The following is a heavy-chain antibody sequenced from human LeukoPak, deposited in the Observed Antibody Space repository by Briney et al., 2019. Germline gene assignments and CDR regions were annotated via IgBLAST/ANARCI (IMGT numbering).Heavy chain of an antibody. J-gene: IGHJ4*02. CDR3: ARDRWFDC. V-gene: IGHV4-59*01. CDR2: IYYRGST. D-gene: IGHD6-13*01. CDR1: GGSISNYY. Sequence: SETLSLTCTVSGGSISNYYWSWIRQPPGKGLEWIGNIYYRGSTNYNPSLKSRVSISLDTFKNQFSLKLTSMTAADTAVYYCARDRWFDCWGQGALVTVSS.